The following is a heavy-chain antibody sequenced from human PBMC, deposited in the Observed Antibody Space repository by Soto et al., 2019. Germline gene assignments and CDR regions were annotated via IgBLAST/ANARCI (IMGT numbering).Heavy chain of an antibody. CDR3: ARLGDYYQAFDY. D-gene: IGHD3-22*01. Sequence: SLTCTVSGGSISSGGYYWTWFRQPPGKGLEWIGYIYYTGTTNYFPSLKSRATISVDTSRNQFSLNLTSVTAADTAVYYCARLGDYYQAFDYWGQGTLVTVSS. CDR1: GGSISSGGYY. J-gene: IGHJ4*02. CDR2: IYYTGTT. V-gene: IGHV4-61*08.